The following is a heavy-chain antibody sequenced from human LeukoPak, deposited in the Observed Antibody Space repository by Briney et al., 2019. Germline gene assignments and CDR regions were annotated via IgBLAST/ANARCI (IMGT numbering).Heavy chain of an antibody. CDR2: INHSGST. D-gene: IGHD5-18*01. Sequence: SETLSLTCTVSGGSFSGYYWSWIRQPPGKGLEWIGEINHSGSTNYNPSLKSRVTISVDTSKNQFSLKLSSVTAADTAVYYCARGLRGYSYGYGYFQHWGQGTLVTVSS. J-gene: IGHJ1*01. CDR3: ARGLRGYSYGYGYFQH. V-gene: IGHV4-34*01. CDR1: GGSFSGYY.